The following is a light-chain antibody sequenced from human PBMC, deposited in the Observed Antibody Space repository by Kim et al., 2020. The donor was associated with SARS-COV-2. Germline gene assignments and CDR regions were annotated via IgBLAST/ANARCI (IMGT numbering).Light chain of an antibody. CDR3: QTWDTNTAH. V-gene: IGLV3-1*01. J-gene: IGLJ2*01. CDR1: NLGDKY. Sequence: SYELTQPPSVSVSPGQTVSINCSGDNLGDKYTSWYQQKPGQSPVAVIYQDDKRPSGIPERFSGSNSGNTATLTISGTQAMDEADYYCQTWDTNTAHFGGGTKVTVL. CDR2: QDD.